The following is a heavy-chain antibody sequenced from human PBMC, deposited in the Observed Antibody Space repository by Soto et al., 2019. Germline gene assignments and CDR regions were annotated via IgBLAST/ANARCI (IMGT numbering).Heavy chain of an antibody. V-gene: IGHV4-34*01. J-gene: IGHJ4*02. D-gene: IGHD2-21*02. Sequence: SETLSLTCAVYGGSFSGYYWSWIRQPPGKGLEWIGEINHSGSTNYNPSLKSRVTISVDTSKNQFSLKLTSVTAADTAVYYCATGGYCGGDCLYDYWGQGTLVTVSS. CDR2: INHSGST. CDR3: ATGGYCGGDCLYDY. CDR1: GGSFSGYY.